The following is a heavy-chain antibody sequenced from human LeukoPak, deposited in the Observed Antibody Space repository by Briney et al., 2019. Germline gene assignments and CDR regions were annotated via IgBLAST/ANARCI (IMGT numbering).Heavy chain of an antibody. J-gene: IGHJ4*02. V-gene: IGHV4-4*02. CDR2: IYHSEST. CDR3: AREGRDGYNLDS. Sequence: PSETLSLTCVVSGGSISSGKWWSWVRQPPGKGLEWIGEIYHSESTNYSPSLKSRVTLSVDKSKNQFSLWLSSVTAADTAVYYCAREGRDGYNLDSWGQGTLVTVSS. CDR1: GGSISSGKW. D-gene: IGHD5-24*01.